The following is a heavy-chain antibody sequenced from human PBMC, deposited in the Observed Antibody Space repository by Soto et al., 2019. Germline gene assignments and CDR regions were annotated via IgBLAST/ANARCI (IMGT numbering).Heavy chain of an antibody. CDR1: GFTVSSNY. CDR2: IYNDGRT. Sequence: EVQLVETGGGLIRPGGALRLSCAASGFTVSSNYMSWVRQAPGKGLDWVSVIYNDGRTYDADSVKGRFTISRDNSKNTLYLQRNSLRDEDTAVYYCAREASFYGMDVWGQGTTVTVS. J-gene: IGHJ6*02. V-gene: IGHV3-53*02. D-gene: IGHD1-26*01. CDR3: AREASFYGMDV.